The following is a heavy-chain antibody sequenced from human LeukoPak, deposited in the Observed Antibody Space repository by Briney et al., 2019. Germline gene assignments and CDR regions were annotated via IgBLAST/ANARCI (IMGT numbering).Heavy chain of an antibody. J-gene: IGHJ4*02. V-gene: IGHV4-39*07. CDR3: AREREQLVFFDY. Sequence: SETLSLTCTVSGGSISSSVYYWGWIRQPPGKGLEWIGRIYTSGSTNYNPSLKSRVTMSVDTSKNQFSLKLSSVTAADTAVYYCAREREQLVFFDYWGQGTLVTVSS. CDR1: GGSISSSVYY. CDR2: IYTSGST. D-gene: IGHD6-6*01.